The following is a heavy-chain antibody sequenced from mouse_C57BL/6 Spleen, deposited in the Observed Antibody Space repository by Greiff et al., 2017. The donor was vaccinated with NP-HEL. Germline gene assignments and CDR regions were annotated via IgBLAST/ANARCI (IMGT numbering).Heavy chain of an antibody. J-gene: IGHJ2*01. Sequence: EVQLQQSGPELVKPGASVKISCKASGYSFTGYYMNWVKQSPEKSLEWIGEINPSTGGTTYNQKFKAKATLTVDKSSSTAYMQLKSLTSEDSAVYYCARRGYDGYYYFDYWGQGTTLTVSS. V-gene: IGHV1-42*01. D-gene: IGHD2-3*01. CDR1: GYSFTGYY. CDR3: ARRGYDGYYYFDY. CDR2: INPSTGGT.